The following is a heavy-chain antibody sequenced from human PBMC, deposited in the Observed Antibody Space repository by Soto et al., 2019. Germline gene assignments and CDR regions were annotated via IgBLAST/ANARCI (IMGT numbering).Heavy chain of an antibody. V-gene: IGHV3-30-3*01. Sequence: QVPLVESGGGVVQPGRSLRLSCAASGFTFSSYAMHWVRQAPGKGLEWVAVISYDGSNKYYADSVKGRFTISRDNSKNTLYLQMNSLRAEDTAVYYCARDREVAAPYYYGMDVWGQGTTVTVSS. D-gene: IGHD2-15*01. J-gene: IGHJ6*02. CDR3: ARDREVAAPYYYGMDV. CDR1: GFTFSSYA. CDR2: ISYDGSNK.